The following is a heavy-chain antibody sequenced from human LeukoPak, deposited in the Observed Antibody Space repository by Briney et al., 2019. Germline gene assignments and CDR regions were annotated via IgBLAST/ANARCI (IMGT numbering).Heavy chain of an antibody. CDR3: AKDLGYYGSAPSCMGV. CDR2: ISGSGGST. J-gene: IGHJ6*02. Sequence: PGGSLRLSCAASGFTFSSYAMSWVRQAPGKGLECVSAISGSGGSTYYADSVKGRFTISRDNSKNTLYLQMNSLRAEDTAIYYCAKDLGYYGSAPSCMGVWGQGTAVTVSS. D-gene: IGHD3-10*01. V-gene: IGHV3-23*01. CDR1: GFTFSSYA.